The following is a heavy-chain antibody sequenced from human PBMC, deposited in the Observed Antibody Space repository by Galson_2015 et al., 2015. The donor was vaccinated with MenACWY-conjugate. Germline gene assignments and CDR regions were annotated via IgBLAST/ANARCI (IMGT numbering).Heavy chain of an antibody. V-gene: IGHV2-5*08. D-gene: IGHD4-17*01. J-gene: IGHJ1*01. Sequence: PALVKPTQTLTLTCTFGGVSLNTGGVHVNWFRQPPGKALEWLAVVYWDEIKRYSPSLKHRLTVTRDTSRNHVVLTLTNMDPVDTAAYYCDYRYSPTRDYDFDRWGQGTLVSGSS. CDR3: DYRYSPTRDYDFDR. CDR1: GVSLNTGGVH. CDR2: VYWDEIK.